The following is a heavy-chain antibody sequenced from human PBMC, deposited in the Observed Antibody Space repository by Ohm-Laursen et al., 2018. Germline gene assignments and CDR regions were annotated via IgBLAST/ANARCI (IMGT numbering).Heavy chain of an antibody. V-gene: IGHV2-5*02. Sequence: TQTLTLTYSYSGFALNISGVGVAWIRKPPGKALEWLALLYWDDDQRYTPSLKNRLTITKDTSKNQVVLTMTNMDPVDTATYFCAHVTDYYDSSGYFYDYLTHFDYWGQGTLVTVSS. J-gene: IGHJ4*02. CDR2: LYWDDDQ. CDR1: GFALNISGVG. CDR3: AHVTDYYDSSGYFYDYLTHFDY. D-gene: IGHD3-22*01.